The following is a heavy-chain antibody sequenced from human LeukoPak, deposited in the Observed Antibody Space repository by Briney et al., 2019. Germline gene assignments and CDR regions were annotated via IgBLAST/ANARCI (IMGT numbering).Heavy chain of an antibody. CDR1: GGSINYYY. J-gene: IGHJ5*02. D-gene: IGHD6-13*01. V-gene: IGHV4-59*01. CDR3: ARDTYSSSWSRYNWFDP. CDR2: IYYSGGT. Sequence: SETLSLTCTVSGGSINYYYGMWIRQPPGKGLEWIGYIYYSGGTHYNPSLKSRVTMLVDTSKNQFSLKLTAVTAADTAVYYCARDTYSSSWSRYNWFDPWGQGTLVTVSS.